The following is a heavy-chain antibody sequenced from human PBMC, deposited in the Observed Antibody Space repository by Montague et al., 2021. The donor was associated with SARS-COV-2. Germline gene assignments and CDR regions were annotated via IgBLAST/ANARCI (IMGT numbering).Heavy chain of an antibody. CDR3: AGYQRSWSFRAWRPTGYYYGMDV. D-gene: IGHD6-13*01. Sequence: SLRLSCAASGFTVSSNYMSWVRQAPGKGLEWVSVIYSGGSTYYADSVKGRFTISRDNSKNTLYLQMNSLRAEDTAVYYCAGYQRSWSFRAWRPTGYYYGMDVWGQGTTVTVSS. J-gene: IGHJ6*02. CDR1: GFTVSSNY. V-gene: IGHV3-66*01. CDR2: IYSGGST.